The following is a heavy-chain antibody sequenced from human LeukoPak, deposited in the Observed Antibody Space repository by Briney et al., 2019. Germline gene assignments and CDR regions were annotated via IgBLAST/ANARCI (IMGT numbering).Heavy chain of an antibody. CDR2: ISSSGSTI. D-gene: IGHD3-22*01. CDR1: GFTFSSYE. CDR3: ATDTGYYDSLWAFDI. J-gene: IGHJ3*02. Sequence: PGGSLRLSCAASGFTFSSYEMNWVRQAPGKGLKWVSYISSSGSTIYYADPVKGRFTISRDNAKNSLYLQMNSLRAADTAVYYCATDTGYYDSLWAFDIWGQGTMVTVSS. V-gene: IGHV3-48*03.